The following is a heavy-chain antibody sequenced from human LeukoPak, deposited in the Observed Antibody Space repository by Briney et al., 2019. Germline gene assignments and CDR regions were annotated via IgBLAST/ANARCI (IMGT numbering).Heavy chain of an antibody. J-gene: IGHJ2*01. Sequence: PGGSLRLSCAASGFTFSRYGMSWVRQAPGKGLEWVSAISSSGGRTYYADSVKGRFTISRDNSKNTLYVQMNSLRAEDTAVYYCARGPHTVTPYWYFDLWGRGTLVTVSS. CDR1: GFTFSRYG. D-gene: IGHD4-17*01. CDR2: ISSSGGRT. V-gene: IGHV3-23*01. CDR3: ARGPHTVTPYWYFDL.